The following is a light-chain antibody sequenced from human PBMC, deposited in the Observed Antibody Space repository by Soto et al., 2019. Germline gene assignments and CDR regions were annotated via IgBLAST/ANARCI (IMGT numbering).Light chain of an antibody. CDR3: QQADSFPSIT. Sequence: DIQMTQSPSSVSASVGDRVTFTCRASQDISGWLAWYQQKPGRAPKLLIYAASTLENGVPSRFSGSGSGTDFTLTISSLQPEDSATYFRQQADSFPSITFGQGTRLEIK. J-gene: IGKJ5*01. CDR2: AAS. V-gene: IGKV1D-12*01. CDR1: QDISGW.